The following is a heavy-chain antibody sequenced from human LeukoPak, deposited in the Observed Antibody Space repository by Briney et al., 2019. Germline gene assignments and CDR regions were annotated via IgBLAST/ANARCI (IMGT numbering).Heavy chain of an antibody. J-gene: IGHJ4*02. Sequence: GGSLRLSCTASGFTFKAYDMHWVRQVPGKGLEWVSAISTAEDTYYLGSVKGRFTISRENAKNTLYLQMNSLRAEDTAVYYCARDGLTYSSGWFVTFDYWGQGTLVTVSS. V-gene: IGHV3-13*01. CDR2: ISTAEDT. CDR1: GFTFKAYD. D-gene: IGHD6-19*01. CDR3: ARDGLTYSSGWFVTFDY.